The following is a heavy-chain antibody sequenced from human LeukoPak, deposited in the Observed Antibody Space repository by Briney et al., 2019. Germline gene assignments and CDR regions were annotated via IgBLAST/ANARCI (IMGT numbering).Heavy chain of an antibody. CDR3: ARGKHYYDSSGYLH. D-gene: IGHD3-22*01. J-gene: IGHJ4*02. CDR1: GFTFSSYW. Sequence: GGSLRLSCAASGFTFSSYWMSWVRQAPGKGLEWVANIKQDGSEKYYVDSVKGRFTISRDNAKNSLYLQMNSLRAEDTAVYYCARGKHYYDSSGYLHWGQGTLVTVSS. CDR2: IKQDGSEK. V-gene: IGHV3-7*01.